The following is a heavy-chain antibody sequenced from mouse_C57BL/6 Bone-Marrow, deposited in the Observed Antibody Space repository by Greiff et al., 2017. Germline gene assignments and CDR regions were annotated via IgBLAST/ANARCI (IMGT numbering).Heavy chain of an antibody. Sequence: QVQLKEYGAELARPGASVKLSCKASGYTFTSYGISWVQQRTGQGLEWIGEIYPRSGNTYYNEKFKGKATLTADKSSSTAYMELRSLTSEDAAVYFCARLYGKGAWFAYWGQGTLVTVSA. J-gene: IGHJ3*01. CDR1: GYTFTSYG. CDR3: ARLYGKGAWFAY. CDR2: IYPRSGNT. V-gene: IGHV1-81*01. D-gene: IGHD2-1*01.